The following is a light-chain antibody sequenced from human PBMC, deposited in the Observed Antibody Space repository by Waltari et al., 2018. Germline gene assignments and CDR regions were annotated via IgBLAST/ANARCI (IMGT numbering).Light chain of an antibody. CDR2: VNSDGSH. V-gene: IGLV4-69*01. CDR1: SGHSSNV. J-gene: IGLJ3*02. CDR3: QTGGHGTWV. Sequence: QLVLTRSPSASASLGASVKLTCTLSSGHSSNVVAWHQQRPEKGPRYLMKVNSDGSHSKGDEIPDRFSGSSSGAERYLTISNLQSEDEADYYCQTGGHGTWVFGGGTKLTVL.